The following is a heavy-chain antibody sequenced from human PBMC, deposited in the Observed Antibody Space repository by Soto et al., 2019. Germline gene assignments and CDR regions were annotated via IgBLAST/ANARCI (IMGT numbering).Heavy chain of an antibody. CDR3: AAAVDTAMVAFDI. Sequence: ASVKVSCKASGFTFTSSAMQWVRQARGQRLEWIGWIVVGSGNTNYAQKFQERVTITRDMSTSTAYMELSSLRSEDTAVYYCAAAVDTAMVAFDIWGQGTMVTVSS. V-gene: IGHV1-58*02. CDR1: GFTFTSSA. D-gene: IGHD5-18*01. CDR2: IVVGSGNT. J-gene: IGHJ3*02.